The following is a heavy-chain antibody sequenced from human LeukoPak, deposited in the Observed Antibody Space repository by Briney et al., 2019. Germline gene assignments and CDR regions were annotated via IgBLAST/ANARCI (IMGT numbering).Heavy chain of an antibody. V-gene: IGHV4-59*01. CDR3: ARVRQYCTNGVCFYTRFDY. J-gene: IGHJ4*02. Sequence: SETLSLTCSVYGDSISIYYWSWIRQPPGKGLEWIGSIYYSGTTNYNPSLKSRVTISVDTSKNQFSLKLSSVTAADTAVYYCARVRQYCTNGVCFYTRFDYWGQGTLVTVSS. D-gene: IGHD2-8*01. CDR1: GDSISIYY. CDR2: IYYSGTT.